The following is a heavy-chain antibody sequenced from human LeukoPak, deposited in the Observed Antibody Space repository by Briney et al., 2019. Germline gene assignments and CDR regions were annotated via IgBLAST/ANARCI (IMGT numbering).Heavy chain of an antibody. V-gene: IGHV3-21*01. D-gene: IGHD4-17*01. CDR1: GFTFCSYS. J-gene: IGHJ4*02. CDR2: ISSSSSYI. CDR3: ARDPSMTTVTTRENY. Sequence: GGSLRLSCAASGFTFCSYSMNWVRQAPGKGLEWVSSISSSSSYIYYADSVKGRFTISRDNAKNSLYLQMNSLRAEDTAVYYCARDPSMTTVTTRENYWGQGTLVTVSS.